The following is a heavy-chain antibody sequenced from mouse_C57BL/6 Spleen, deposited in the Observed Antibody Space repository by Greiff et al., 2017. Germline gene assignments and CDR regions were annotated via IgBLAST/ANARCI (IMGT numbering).Heavy chain of an antibody. D-gene: IGHD1-1*01. CDR2: IRLKSDNYAT. V-gene: IGHV6-3*01. CDR3: TGEDYYYGSPWFAY. Sequence: EVHLVESGGGLVQPGGSMKLSCVASGFTFSNYWMNWVRQSPEKGLEWVAQIRLKSDNYATHYAESVKGRFTISRDDSKSSVYLQMNNLRAEDTGIYYCTGEDYYYGSPWFAYWGQGTLVTVSA. CDR1: GFTFSNYW. J-gene: IGHJ3*01.